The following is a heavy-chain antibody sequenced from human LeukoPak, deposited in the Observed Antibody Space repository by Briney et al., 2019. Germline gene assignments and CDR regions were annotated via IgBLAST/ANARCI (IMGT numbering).Heavy chain of an antibody. J-gene: IGHJ4*02. CDR2: INHSGST. CDR3: ARGRIAMVRGVIGPFDY. V-gene: IGHV4-34*01. D-gene: IGHD3-10*01. Sequence: SETLSLTCAVYGGSFSGYYWSWIRQPPGKGLEWIGEINHSGSTNYNSSLKSRVTISVDTSKNQFSLKLSSVTAADTAVYYCARGRIAMVRGVIGPFDYWGQGTLVTVSS. CDR1: GGSFSGYY.